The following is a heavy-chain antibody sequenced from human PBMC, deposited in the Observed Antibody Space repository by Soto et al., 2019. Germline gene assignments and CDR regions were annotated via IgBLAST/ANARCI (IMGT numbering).Heavy chain of an antibody. Sequence: GGSLRLSCAASGFTFSSYAMSWVRQAPGKGLEWVSAISGSGGSTYYADSVKGRFTISRDNSKNTLYLQMNSLRAEDTAVYYCAKGPPTGDIGDGAFDIWGQGTMVTVSS. CDR3: AKGPPTGDIGDGAFDI. CDR1: GFTFSSYA. CDR2: ISGSGGST. V-gene: IGHV3-23*01. J-gene: IGHJ3*02. D-gene: IGHD7-27*01.